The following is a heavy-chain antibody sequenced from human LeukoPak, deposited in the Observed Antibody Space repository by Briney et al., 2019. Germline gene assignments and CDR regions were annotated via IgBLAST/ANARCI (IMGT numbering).Heavy chain of an antibody. V-gene: IGHV4-59*01. CDR3: AREGGGYCSGGSCYVFDY. D-gene: IGHD2-15*01. CDR1: GGSISSYY. Sequence: SETLSLTCTVSGGSISSYYWSWIRQPPGKGLEWIGYIYYSGSTNYNPSLKSRVTISVDPSKNQFSLKLSSVTAADTAVYYCAREGGGYCSGGSCYVFDYWGQGTLVTVSS. CDR2: IYYSGST. J-gene: IGHJ4*02.